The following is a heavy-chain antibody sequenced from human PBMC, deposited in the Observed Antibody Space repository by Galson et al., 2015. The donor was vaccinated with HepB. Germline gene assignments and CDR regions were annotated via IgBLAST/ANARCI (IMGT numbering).Heavy chain of an antibody. CDR3: ARSRSANYTMDV. CDR2: INSDGSKR. CDR1: GFSLSDFW. J-gene: IGHJ6*03. V-gene: IGHV3-74*01. D-gene: IGHD4/OR15-4a*01. Sequence: SLRLSCAASGFSLSDFWTHWVRRAPGKGLLWVSRINSDGSKRDYADSVKGRFTISRDNVKDTLWLQMDNLGVEDTAVYYCARSRSANYTMDVSGNATTVTVSS.